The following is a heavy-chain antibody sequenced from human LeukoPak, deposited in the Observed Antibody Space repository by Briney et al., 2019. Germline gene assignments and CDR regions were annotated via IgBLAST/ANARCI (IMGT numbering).Heavy chain of an antibody. CDR1: GYTFTSYG. V-gene: IGHV1-18*01. D-gene: IGHD3-22*01. CDR2: ISAYNGNT. CDR3: ARVAHLYDSSGYYQYLTYYFDY. Sequence: ASVKVSCKASGYTFTSYGISWVRQAPGQGLEWMGWISAYNGNTNYAQKLQGRVTMTTDTSTSTAYMELRSLRSDDTAVYYCARVAHLYDSSGYYQYLTYYFDYWGQGTLVTVSS. J-gene: IGHJ4*02.